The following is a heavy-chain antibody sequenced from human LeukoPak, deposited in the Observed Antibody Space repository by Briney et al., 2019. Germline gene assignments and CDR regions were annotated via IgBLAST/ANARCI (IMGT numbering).Heavy chain of an antibody. V-gene: IGHV3-9*01. CDR1: GFTIEDYA. D-gene: IGHD6-13*01. Sequence: GGSLRLSCEVSGFTIEDYAMHWVRQAPGKGLEWVSGISWNSGTIGYADSVKGRFTISRDNAKNSLYLQMNSLRAEDTALYYCAKDTDGAAAGTTWGHWGQGTLVTVSS. J-gene: IGHJ4*02. CDR2: ISWNSGTI. CDR3: AKDTDGAAAGTTWGH.